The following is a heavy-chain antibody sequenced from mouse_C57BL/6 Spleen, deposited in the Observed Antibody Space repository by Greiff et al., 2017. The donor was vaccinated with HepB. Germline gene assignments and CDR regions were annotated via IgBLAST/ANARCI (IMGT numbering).Heavy chain of an antibody. V-gene: IGHV6-6*01. CDR3: TRDPFSNPFAY. J-gene: IGHJ3*01. D-gene: IGHD2-5*01. Sequence: DVMLVESGGGLVQPGGSMKLSCAASGFTFSDAWMDWVRQSPEKGLEWVADIRNKANNHATYYAESVKGRFTISRDESKSSVYLQMRSLRAEDTGIYYCTRDPFSNPFAYWGQGTLVTVSA. CDR1: GFTFSDAW. CDR2: IRNKANNHAT.